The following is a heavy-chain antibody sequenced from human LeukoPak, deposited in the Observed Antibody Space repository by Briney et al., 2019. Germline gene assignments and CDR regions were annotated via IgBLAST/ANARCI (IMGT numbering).Heavy chain of an antibody. CDR3: ARDNDIVVVPAAPDV. Sequence: GGSLRLSCAASGFTFDDYGMSWVRHAPGKGLEWVSGINWNGGSTGYADSVKGRFTISRDNAKNSLYLQMNSLRAEDTALYYCARDNDIVVVPAAPDVWGKGTTVTVSS. J-gene: IGHJ6*04. V-gene: IGHV3-20*04. CDR1: GFTFDDYG. D-gene: IGHD2-2*01. CDR2: INWNGGST.